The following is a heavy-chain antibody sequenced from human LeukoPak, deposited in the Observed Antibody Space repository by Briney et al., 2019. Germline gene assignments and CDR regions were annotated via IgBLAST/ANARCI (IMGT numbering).Heavy chain of an antibody. V-gene: IGHV4-4*07. D-gene: IGHD5-18*01. J-gene: IGHJ4*02. Sequence: SETLSLTCTVSGGSISSYYWSWIRQPAGKGLEWIRRIYTSGSTNYNPSLKSRVTMSVDTSKNQFSLKLSSVTAADTAVYYCARERWGYSYGYGTYYFDYWGQGTLVTVSS. CDR3: ARERWGYSYGYGTYYFDY. CDR2: IYTSGST. CDR1: GGSISSYY.